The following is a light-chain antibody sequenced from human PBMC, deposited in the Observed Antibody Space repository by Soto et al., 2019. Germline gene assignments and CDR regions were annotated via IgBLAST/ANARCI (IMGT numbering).Light chain of an antibody. J-gene: IGLJ1*01. Sequence: QSALTQPPSASGSPGQSVTISCTGTSSDVGANNYVSWYQQHPGKAPKLMIYEVTKRPSGVPDRFSGSKSGNTASLTVSGLKDEDEADYYCSSYAGANRVFGTGTKLTVL. CDR3: SSYAGANRV. CDR2: EVT. CDR1: SSDVGANNY. V-gene: IGLV2-8*01.